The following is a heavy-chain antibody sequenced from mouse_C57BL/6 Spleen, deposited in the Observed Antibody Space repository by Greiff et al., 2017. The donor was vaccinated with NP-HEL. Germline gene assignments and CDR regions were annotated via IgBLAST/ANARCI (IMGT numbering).Heavy chain of an antibody. CDR2: ISSGSSTI. V-gene: IGHV5-17*01. J-gene: IGHJ2*01. CDR3: ARTLITTVVADYFDY. D-gene: IGHD1-1*01. CDR1: GFTFSDYG. Sequence: DVKLVESGGGLVKPGGSLKLSCAASGFTFSDYGMHWVRQAPEKGLEWVAYISSGSSTIYYADTVKGRFTISRDNAKNTLFLQMTSLRSEDTAMYYCARTLITTVVADYFDYWGQGTTLTVSS.